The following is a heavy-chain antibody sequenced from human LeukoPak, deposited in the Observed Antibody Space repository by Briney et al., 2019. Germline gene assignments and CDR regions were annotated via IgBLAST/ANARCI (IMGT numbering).Heavy chain of an antibody. CDR2: IGTAGDT. D-gene: IGHD3-16*01. V-gene: IGHV3-13*01. Sequence: GGSLRLSFAASGFTFSSYDMHWVRQATGKGLEWVSAIGTAGDTYYPGSVKGRFTISRENAKNSLYLQMNSLRAGDTAVYYCARAWGPGGAAPLRYFDLWGRGTLVTVSS. CDR3: ARAWGPGGAAPLRYFDL. J-gene: IGHJ2*01. CDR1: GFTFSSYD.